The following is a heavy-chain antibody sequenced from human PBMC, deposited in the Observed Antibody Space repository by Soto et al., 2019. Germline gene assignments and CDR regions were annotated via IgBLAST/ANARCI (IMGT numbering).Heavy chain of an antibody. Sequence: QVQLVQSGAEVKKPGSSVKVSCKASGGTFSSYAISWVRQAPGQGLEWMGGIIPIFGTANYAQKFQGRVTITADESTSTAYMELSSLRYEDTAVYYCERERRDDCSGGSCYGRNWFDPWGQGTLVTVSS. CDR1: GGTFSSYA. D-gene: IGHD2-15*01. J-gene: IGHJ5*02. CDR2: IIPIFGTA. V-gene: IGHV1-69*01. CDR3: ERERRDDCSGGSCYGRNWFDP.